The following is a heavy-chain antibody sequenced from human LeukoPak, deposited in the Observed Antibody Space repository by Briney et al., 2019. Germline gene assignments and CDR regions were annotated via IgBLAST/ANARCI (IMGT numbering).Heavy chain of an antibody. V-gene: IGHV1-18*01. Sequence: ASVKVSCKASGYTFSPYSIAWVRQAPGQGFEWMGWISTYDGKTDYAQKVQDRVTMTKDRTTTTVYMELRSLTSDDTAVYYCARVGVIVASTSGNYYAMDVWGQGTTVIVSS. CDR2: ISTYDGKT. CDR1: GYTFSPYS. D-gene: IGHD3-22*01. CDR3: ARVGVIVASTSGNYYAMDV. J-gene: IGHJ6*02.